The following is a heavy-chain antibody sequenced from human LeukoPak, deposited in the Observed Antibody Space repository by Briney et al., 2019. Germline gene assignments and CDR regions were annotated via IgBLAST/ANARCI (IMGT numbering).Heavy chain of an antibody. Sequence: ASVKVSCKASGYTLRSYGITWVRQAPGQGLEWMGWISAYNGNTKYPQKLQGRVTMTTDTSTSTAYMELRSLRSDDTAVYYCAKGPIIDIVIVPAADDYYYMDVWGKGTTVTVSS. D-gene: IGHD2-2*01. V-gene: IGHV1-18*01. CDR3: AKGPIIDIVIVPAADDYYYMDV. CDR1: GYTLRSYG. CDR2: ISAYNGNT. J-gene: IGHJ6*03.